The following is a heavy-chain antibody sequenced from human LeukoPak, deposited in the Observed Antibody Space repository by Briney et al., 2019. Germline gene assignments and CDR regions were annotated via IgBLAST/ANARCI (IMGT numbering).Heavy chain of an antibody. V-gene: IGHV3-30*04. Sequence: GGSLRLSCAASGFTFSIYPIHGVRQAPGKGLEWVAGISYDGSNEYYADSVKGRFSISRDSSQNMLYLHMNSLTSDDTAVCYCAREKYEGSTHFDYWGQGTLVTVSS. CDR2: ISYDGSNE. CDR1: GFTFSIYP. J-gene: IGHJ4*02. D-gene: IGHD2-2*01. CDR3: AREKYEGSTHFDY.